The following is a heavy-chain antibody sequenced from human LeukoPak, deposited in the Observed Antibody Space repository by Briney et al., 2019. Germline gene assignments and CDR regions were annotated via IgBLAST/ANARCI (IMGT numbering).Heavy chain of an antibody. Sequence: SETLSLTCTVSGGSIGTYYWSWVRQSPGTGLEWIGYIYVTGTRYNPYLQSRVTISVDRSRNQFFLKMASVTAADTAVYYCARHIGGGIEDMDVWGRGTKVTVSS. CDR2: IYVTGT. J-gene: IGHJ6*03. D-gene: IGHD3-16*02. CDR1: GGSIGTYY. V-gene: IGHV4-59*08. CDR3: ARHIGGGIEDMDV.